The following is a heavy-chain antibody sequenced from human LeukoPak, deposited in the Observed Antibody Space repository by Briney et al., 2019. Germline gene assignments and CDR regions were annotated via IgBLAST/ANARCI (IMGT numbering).Heavy chain of an antibody. V-gene: IGHV1-69*13. CDR2: IIPIFGTA. Sequence: ASVKVSCKASGYTFTSYAMNWVRQAPGQGLEWMGGIIPIFGTANYAQKFQGRVTITADESTSTAYMELSSLRSEDTAVYYCGLRITIFGVVPPFDYWGQGTLVTVSS. CDR1: GYTFTSYA. CDR3: GLRITIFGVVPPFDY. J-gene: IGHJ4*02. D-gene: IGHD3-3*01.